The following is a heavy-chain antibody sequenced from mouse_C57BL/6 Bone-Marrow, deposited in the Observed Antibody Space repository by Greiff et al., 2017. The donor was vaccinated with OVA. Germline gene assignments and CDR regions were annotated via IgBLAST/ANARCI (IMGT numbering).Heavy chain of an antibody. CDR2: IHPNSGST. CDR3: ARGGNYSNLYAMDY. J-gene: IGHJ4*01. CDR1: GYTFTSYW. D-gene: IGHD2-5*01. Sequence: QVQLQQPGAELVKPGASVKLSCKASGYTFTSYWMHWVKQRPGQGLEWIGMIHPNSGSTNYNEKFKSKATLTVDKSSSTAYMQLSILTSEDSAVYYCARGGNYSNLYAMDYWGQGTSVTVSS. V-gene: IGHV1-64*01.